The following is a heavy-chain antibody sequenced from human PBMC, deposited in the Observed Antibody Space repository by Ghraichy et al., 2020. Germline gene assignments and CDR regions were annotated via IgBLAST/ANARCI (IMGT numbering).Heavy chain of an antibody. CDR3: ARCCLEQWLVDY. CDR2: ISSSSSYI. J-gene: IGHJ4*02. CDR1: GFTFSSYS. V-gene: IGHV3-21*01. Sequence: GGSLRLSCAASGFTFSSYSMNWVRQAPGKGLEWVSSISSSSSYIYYADSVKGRFTISRDNAKNSLYLQMNSLRAEDTAVYYCARCCLEQWLVDYWGQGTLVTVSS. D-gene: IGHD6-19*01.